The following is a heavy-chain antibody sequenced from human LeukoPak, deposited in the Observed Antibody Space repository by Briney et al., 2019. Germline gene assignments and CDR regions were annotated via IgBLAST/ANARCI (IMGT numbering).Heavy chain of an antibody. Sequence: SQTLSLTCAISGDSVSSNSAAWNWIRQSPSRGLEWLGRTYYRSKWYTDYGVSVRSRMTINTDTSKNQFSLKLSSVTAADTAVYYCARDSLKEYTIRSFYYGLDVWGQGTTVIVSS. J-gene: IGHJ6*02. CDR2: TYYRSKWYT. V-gene: IGHV6-1*01. CDR3: ARDSLKEYTIRSFYYGLDV. CDR1: GDSVSSNSAA. D-gene: IGHD6-13*01.